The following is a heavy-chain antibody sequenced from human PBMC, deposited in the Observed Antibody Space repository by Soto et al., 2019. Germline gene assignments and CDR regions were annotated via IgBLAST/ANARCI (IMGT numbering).Heavy chain of an antibody. CDR3: ARGGTTGTRGGEWFDP. Sequence: EVQLVESGGGLVQPVGSLRLSCAASGFTFSSYWMHWVRQAPGKGLVWVSRINSDGSSTSYADSVKGRFTISRDNAKNTLYLQMNSLRAEDTAVYYCARGGTTGTRGGEWFDPWGQGTLVTVSS. D-gene: IGHD1-1*01. V-gene: IGHV3-74*01. J-gene: IGHJ5*02. CDR2: INSDGSST. CDR1: GFTFSSYW.